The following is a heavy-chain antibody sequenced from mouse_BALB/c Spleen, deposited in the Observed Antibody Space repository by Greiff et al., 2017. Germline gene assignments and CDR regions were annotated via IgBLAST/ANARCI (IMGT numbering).Heavy chain of an antibody. Sequence: QVHVKQSGAELMKPGASVKISCKATGYTFSNYWIEWVKQRPGHGLEWIGEILPGSGSTNYNEKFKGKATFTADTSSNTAYMQLSSLTSEDSAVYYCARRGLRPYYAMDYWGQGTSVTVSS. CDR2: ILPGSGST. CDR3: ARRGLRPYYAMDY. CDR1: GYTFSNYW. D-gene: IGHD1-2*01. V-gene: IGHV1-9*01. J-gene: IGHJ4*01.